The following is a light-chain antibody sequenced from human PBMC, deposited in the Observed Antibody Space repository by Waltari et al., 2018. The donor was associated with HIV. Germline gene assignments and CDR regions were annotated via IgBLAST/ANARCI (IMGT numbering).Light chain of an antibody. V-gene: IGLV2-8*01. J-gene: IGLJ3*02. CDR3: SSYAGSNWV. CDR2: EVS. CDR1: SSDVGGYNY. Sequence: QSALTQPPSASGYPGQSVTISCTGTSSDVGGYNYVSWYQQHPGKAPKFIIYEVSKRPSGVPDRFSGSKSGNTASLTVSGLQAEDEADYYCSSYAGSNWVFGGGTKLTVL.